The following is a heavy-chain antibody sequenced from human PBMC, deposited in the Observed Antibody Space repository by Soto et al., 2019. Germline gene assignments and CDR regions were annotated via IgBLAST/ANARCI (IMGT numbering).Heavy chain of an antibody. Sequence: QVQLVQSGAEVRKPGSSVTVSCQASGGTLTNYAVNWVRQAPGQGLEWVGGIIPVFGTANNALKFQGRVTITADTSTSKVYLQLTSPRTEDTAVYYCASSGNSGYDWGGGLEIWGRGTLVTVTS. V-gene: IGHV1-69*06. J-gene: IGHJ4*03. CDR1: GGTLTNYA. CDR2: IIPVFGTA. D-gene: IGHD5-12*01. CDR3: ASSGNSGYDWGGGLEI.